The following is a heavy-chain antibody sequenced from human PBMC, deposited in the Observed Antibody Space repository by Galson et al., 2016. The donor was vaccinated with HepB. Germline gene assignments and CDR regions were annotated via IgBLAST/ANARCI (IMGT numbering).Heavy chain of an antibody. V-gene: IGHV5-51*01. D-gene: IGHD2-15*01. CDR3: ARLHCSGTSCFSGSAYFFDY. J-gene: IGHJ4*02. Sequence: QSGAEVKKPGESLKISCKGSGYSFTNSWIAWVRQMPETGLEWVAIIWPGDSHTRYGPSFEGQVTISADNSITTAYLQWNSLKASDSAIYYCARLHCSGTSCFSGSAYFFDYCGQGTLVTVSS. CDR1: GYSFTNSW. CDR2: IWPGDSHT.